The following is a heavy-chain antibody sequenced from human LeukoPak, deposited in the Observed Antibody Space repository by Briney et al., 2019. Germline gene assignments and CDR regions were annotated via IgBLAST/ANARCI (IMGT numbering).Heavy chain of an antibody. CDR2: ITYDGSNQ. CDR1: GFTFSRFA. J-gene: IGHJ4*02. D-gene: IGHD3-22*01. Sequence: GGSLRLSCAASGFTFSRFAMHWVRRTPGKGQEWVAVITYDGSNQYYADSVKGRFTFSKDSSKNSLYLQMNSLRAEDTALYYCARAGYYYDGSDYYPHFDYWGQGTLVTVSS. CDR3: ARAGYYYDGSDYYPHFDY. V-gene: IGHV3-30*04.